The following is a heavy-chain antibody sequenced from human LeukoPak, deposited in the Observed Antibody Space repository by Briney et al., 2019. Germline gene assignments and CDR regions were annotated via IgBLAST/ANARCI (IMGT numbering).Heavy chain of an antibody. CDR2: IMEMGGTT. D-gene: IGHD1-26*01. V-gene: IGHV3-23*01. CDR1: GLTFSSYA. Sequence: GGSLRLSCAASGLTFSSYAMSWVRQAPGKGLRWASTIMEMGGTTYYADSVEGQFTISRDNSKNTVSLQMNSLRAEDTAIYYCAKSVSPGGYVGSLYFFDDWGQGTLVTVSS. J-gene: IGHJ4*02. CDR3: AKSVSPGGYVGSLYFFDD.